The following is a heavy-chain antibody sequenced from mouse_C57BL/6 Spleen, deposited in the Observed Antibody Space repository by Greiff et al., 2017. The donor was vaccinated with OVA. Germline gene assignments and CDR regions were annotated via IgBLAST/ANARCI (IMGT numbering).Heavy chain of an antibody. CDR1: GFTFSSYA. D-gene: IGHD1-1*01. CDR3: ARDLGYGSTHWYFDV. J-gene: IGHJ1*03. V-gene: IGHV5-4*01. CDR2: ISDGGSYT. Sequence: EVKVVESGGGLVKPGGSLKLSCASSGFTFSSYAMSWVRQTPEKRLEWVATISDGGSYTYYPDNVKGRFTISRDNAKNNLYLQMSHLKSEDTAMYYCARDLGYGSTHWYFDVWGTGTTVTVSS.